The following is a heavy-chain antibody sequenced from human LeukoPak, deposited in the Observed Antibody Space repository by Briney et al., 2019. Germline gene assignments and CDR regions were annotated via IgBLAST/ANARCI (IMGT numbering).Heavy chain of an antibody. Sequence: PSETLSLTCAVYGGSFSGYYWSWIRQPPGKGLEWIGEINHSGSTNYNPSLKSRVTISVDTSKNQFSLKLSSVTAADTAVYYCARGSSPHYYGSGSYRWEPWGRGTMVTVSS. V-gene: IGHV4-34*01. CDR1: GGSFSGYY. J-gene: IGHJ3*01. CDR2: INHSGST. CDR3: ARGSSPHYYGSGSYRWEP. D-gene: IGHD3-10*01.